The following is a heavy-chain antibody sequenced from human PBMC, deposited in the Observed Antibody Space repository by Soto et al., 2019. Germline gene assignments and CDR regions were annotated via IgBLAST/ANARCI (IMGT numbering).Heavy chain of an antibody. D-gene: IGHD3-10*01. CDR2: VYYSGST. V-gene: IGHV4-39*01. J-gene: IGHJ6*02. Sequence: SETLSLTCTVFGGSISSISSYWGWIRQPPGKGLEWIGNVYYSGSTYSNPSLKSRLTISADTSKNQFSLKLSSVTAADTAVYFCARQSEYYYASGRAAPLYGMDVWGQGTTVTVSS. CDR1: GGSISSISSY. CDR3: ARQSEYYYASGRAAPLYGMDV.